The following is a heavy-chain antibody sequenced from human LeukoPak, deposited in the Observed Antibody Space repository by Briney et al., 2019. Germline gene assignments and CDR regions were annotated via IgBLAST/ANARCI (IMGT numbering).Heavy chain of an antibody. Sequence: PSETLSLTCTVSGGSISSYYWSWIRQPPGKGLEWIGYIYYSGSTNYNPSLKSRVTISVDTSKNQFSLKLSSVTAADTAVYYCASNIGAAGAFDIWGQGTMVTVSS. J-gene: IGHJ3*02. CDR1: GGSISSYY. V-gene: IGHV4-59*08. CDR3: ASNIGAAGAFDI. D-gene: IGHD6-13*01. CDR2: IYYSGST.